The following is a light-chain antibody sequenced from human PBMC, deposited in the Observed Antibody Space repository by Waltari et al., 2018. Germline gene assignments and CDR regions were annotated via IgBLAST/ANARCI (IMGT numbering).Light chain of an antibody. V-gene: IGLV1-40*01. CDR2: SST. Sequence: QSVLTQPPSVSGAPGQGVAISCAGNSSNIGAPYDVQWYRHLPGTAPNLLIYSSTNRPSGVPDRFSGSKSVTSAALAITGLQAEDEADYSCQTYDNSLSGWVFGGGTKLTVL. J-gene: IGLJ3*02. CDR1: SSNIGAPYD. CDR3: QTYDNSLSGWV.